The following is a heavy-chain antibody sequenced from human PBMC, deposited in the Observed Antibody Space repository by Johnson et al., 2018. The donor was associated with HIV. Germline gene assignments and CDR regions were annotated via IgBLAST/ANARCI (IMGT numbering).Heavy chain of an antibody. V-gene: IGHV3-11*04. CDR1: GFTFSDHY. CDR2: ISSSGSTM. Sequence: QVQLVESGGGLVKPGGSLRLSCAASGFTFSDHYMSWIRQAPGKGLEWVSYISSSGSTMYYADSVKGRFTISRDNAKNSLYLQMNSLRAEDTAVYYCVRACRDGYTCDAFDIWGQGTMVTVSS. J-gene: IGHJ3*02. CDR3: VRACRDGYTCDAFDI. D-gene: IGHD5-24*01.